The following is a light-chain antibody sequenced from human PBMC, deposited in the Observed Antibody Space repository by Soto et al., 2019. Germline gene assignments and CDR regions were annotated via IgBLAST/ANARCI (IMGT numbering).Light chain of an antibody. J-gene: IGLJ2*01. CDR1: SSDVGGYDY. Sequence: QSALTQPASVSGSLGQSITLSCTGTSSDVGGYDYVSWYQQRPGKAPKLIIFEVNNRPSGVSVRFSGSKSGNTASLAISGLQADDEADYYCSSYTSTFTRVAFGGGTKSPS. CDR2: EVN. V-gene: IGLV2-14*03. CDR3: SSYTSTFTRVA.